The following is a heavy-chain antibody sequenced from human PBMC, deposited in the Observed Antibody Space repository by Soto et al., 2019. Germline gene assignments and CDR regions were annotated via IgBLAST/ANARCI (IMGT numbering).Heavy chain of an antibody. CDR1: GDSINSDNYY. Sequence: SETLCLTCSVSGDSINSDNYYWGWIRQPPGKGLEWIGSIYYRGNTYYNPSLKTRVTISLDKSKSQFSLKLNSVTAADSAVYFCARLYSLATISYYYDHWGPGTLVTVAS. D-gene: IGHD1-26*01. CDR3: ARLYSLATISYYYDH. CDR2: IYYRGNT. V-gene: IGHV4-39*01. J-gene: IGHJ4*02.